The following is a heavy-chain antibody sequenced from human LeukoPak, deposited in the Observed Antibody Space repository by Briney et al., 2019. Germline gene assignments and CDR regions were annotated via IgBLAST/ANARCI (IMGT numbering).Heavy chain of an antibody. V-gene: IGHV1-2*02. J-gene: IGHJ4*02. Sequence: ASVTVSHMPSGYTLTYYYIHWVRQAPGQGLEWMGWINPKSGGTNYAQKFQDRVTMTRDTSTSTAYTELSRLRSDDTALYYCARDPEAAAVDLDYWAEGPVVSVSS. D-gene: IGHD6-13*01. CDR1: GYTLTYYY. CDR3: ARDPEAAAVDLDY. CDR2: INPKSGGT.